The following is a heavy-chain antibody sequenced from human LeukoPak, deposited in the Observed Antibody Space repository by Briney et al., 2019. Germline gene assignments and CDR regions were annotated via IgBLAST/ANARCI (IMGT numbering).Heavy chain of an antibody. CDR1: GFTVSSNY. J-gene: IGHJ4*02. CDR2: IYSGGST. CDR3: ARDTDWNYGY. Sequence: GGSLRLSCAASGFTVSSNYMNWVRQAPGKGLEWVSVIYSGGSTYYADSVKGRFTISRDNAKNSLYLQMNSLRAEDTAVYYCARDTDWNYGYWGQGTLVTVSS. D-gene: IGHD1-7*01. V-gene: IGHV3-66*01.